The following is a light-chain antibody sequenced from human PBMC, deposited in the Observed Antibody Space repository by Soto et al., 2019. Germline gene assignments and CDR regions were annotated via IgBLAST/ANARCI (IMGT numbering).Light chain of an antibody. Sequence: DVVMTQSPLSLPVTPGQSASISCRSSQSLVHSDGDIYLNWFQQRPGQSPRRLIYKVSKRDSGVPDRFSGSGSGTDFTLKISRVEAEDVGVYYCMQGTHWPATFGPGTKVDFK. CDR2: KVS. CDR3: MQGTHWPAT. CDR1: QSLVHSDGDIY. V-gene: IGKV2-30*02. J-gene: IGKJ3*01.